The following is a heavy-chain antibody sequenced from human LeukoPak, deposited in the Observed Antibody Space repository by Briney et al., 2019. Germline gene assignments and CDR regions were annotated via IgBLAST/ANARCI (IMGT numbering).Heavy chain of an antibody. CDR2: ISAYNGNT. V-gene: IGHV1-18*01. J-gene: IGHJ4*02. CDR1: GYTFTSYG. Sequence: EASVKVSCKASGYTFTSYGISWVRQAPGQGLEWMGWISAYNGNTNYAQKLQGRVTMTTDTSTSTAYMELRSLRSDDTAVYYCARAAFYGDYASTPSDNWGQGTLVTVSS. CDR3: ARAAFYGDYASTPSDN. D-gene: IGHD4-17*01.